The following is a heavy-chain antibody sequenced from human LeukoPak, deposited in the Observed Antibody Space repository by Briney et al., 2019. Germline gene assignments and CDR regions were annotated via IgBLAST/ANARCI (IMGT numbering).Heavy chain of an antibody. D-gene: IGHD1-26*01. CDR1: GYTFISYY. V-gene: IGHV1-46*01. Sequence: ASVKVSCKASGYTFISYYMHWVRQAPAQGLEWMGIIKLSGGSASYAHKFQGRGTITRDTSTGTVFMELGSLRSGDTAVYYCAREGGRGRYSYHFDFWGQGAPLTVSS. J-gene: IGHJ4*02. CDR3: AREGGRGRYSYHFDF. CDR2: IKLSGGSA.